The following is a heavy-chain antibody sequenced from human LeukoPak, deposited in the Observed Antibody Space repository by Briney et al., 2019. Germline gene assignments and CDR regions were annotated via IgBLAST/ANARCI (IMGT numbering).Heavy chain of an antibody. CDR1: GFTFSDYY. D-gene: IGHD2-15*01. CDR2: ISSSGSTI. CDR3: ARGSIVVVVAARGRDWFDP. V-gene: IGHV3-11*01. J-gene: IGHJ5*02. Sequence: GGSLRLSCAASGFTFSDYYMSWIRQAPGKGLEWVSYISSSGSTIYYADSVKGRFTISRDNAKNSLYLQMNSLRAEDTAVYYCARGSIVVVVAARGRDWFDPWGQGTLVTVSS.